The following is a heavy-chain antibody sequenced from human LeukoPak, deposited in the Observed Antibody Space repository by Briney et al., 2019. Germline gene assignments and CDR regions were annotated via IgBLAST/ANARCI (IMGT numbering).Heavy chain of an antibody. V-gene: IGHV1-8*01. CDR3: ARPYYYGSGSYYYYYGMDV. D-gene: IGHD3-10*01. CDR2: MNPNSGNT. CDR1: GYTFTSYD. J-gene: IGHJ6*02. Sequence: ASVTVSFKASGYTFTSYDINWVRQAPGQGLEWMGWMNPNSGNTGYAQKFQGRVTMTRNTSISTAYMELSSLRSEDTAVYYCARPYYYGSGSYYYYYGMDVWGQGTTVTVSS.